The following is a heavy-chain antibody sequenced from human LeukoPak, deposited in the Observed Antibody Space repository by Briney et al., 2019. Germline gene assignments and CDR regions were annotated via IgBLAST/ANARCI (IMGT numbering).Heavy chain of an antibody. CDR1: GGSISSYY. CDR3: ARLSEGAGGDPDFDY. D-gene: IGHD2-21*02. Sequence: SETLYLTCTVSGGSISSYYWSWIRQPAGKGLEWIGRIYTSGSTNYNPSLKSRVTMSVDTSKNQFSLKLSSVTAADTSVYYCARLSEGAGGDPDFDYWGQGSLVTVSS. V-gene: IGHV4-4*07. CDR2: IYTSGST. J-gene: IGHJ4*02.